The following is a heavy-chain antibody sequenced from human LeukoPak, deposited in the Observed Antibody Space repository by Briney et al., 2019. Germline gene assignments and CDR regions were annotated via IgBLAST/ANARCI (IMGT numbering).Heavy chain of an antibody. Sequence: GRSLRLSCAASGFTFSTYDMHWVRQAPGKGLEWVAVISYDGSNKYYADSVKGRFTISRDNSKNTLYLQLNSLRAEDTAVYYCAKSLGRYCSGGSCYSYWGQGTLVTVSS. D-gene: IGHD2-15*01. J-gene: IGHJ4*02. CDR3: AKSLGRYCSGGSCYSY. CDR1: GFTFSTYD. CDR2: ISYDGSNK. V-gene: IGHV3-30*18.